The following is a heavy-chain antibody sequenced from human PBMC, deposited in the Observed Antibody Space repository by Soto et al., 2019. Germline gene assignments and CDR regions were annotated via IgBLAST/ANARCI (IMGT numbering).Heavy chain of an antibody. V-gene: IGHV4-30-4*01. Sequence: QVQLQESGPGLVKPSQTLSLTCSVSGGSISSGDYHWSWVRQPPGKGLEWIGNIYHSGSSDYNPSLQSRVSMLVDAYKNQFSLGLSSVTVADTAVYYCARVDSANWNWALDYWGQGTLVTVSS. D-gene: IGHD1-1*01. CDR2: IYHSGSS. CDR1: GGSISSGDYH. J-gene: IGHJ4*02. CDR3: ARVDSANWNWALDY.